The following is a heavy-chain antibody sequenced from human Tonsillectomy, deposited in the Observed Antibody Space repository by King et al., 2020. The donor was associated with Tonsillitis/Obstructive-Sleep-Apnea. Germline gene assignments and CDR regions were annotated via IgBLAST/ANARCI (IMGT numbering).Heavy chain of an antibody. D-gene: IGHD4-17*01. CDR1: GFTVSSNY. CDR3: ARDTAYGDYTNWFDT. J-gene: IGHJ5*02. Sequence: VQLVESGGGLVQPGGSLRLSCAASGFTVSSNYMSWVRQAPGKGLEWVSVIYSGGSTYYADSVKGRFTISRDNSKNTLYLQMNSLRAEDTAVYYCARDTAYGDYTNWFDTWGQGTLVTVSS. V-gene: IGHV3-66*01. CDR2: IYSGGST.